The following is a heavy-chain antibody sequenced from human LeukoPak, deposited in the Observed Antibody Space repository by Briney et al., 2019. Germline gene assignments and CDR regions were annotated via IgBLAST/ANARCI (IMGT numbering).Heavy chain of an antibody. J-gene: IGHJ4*02. CDR2: ISGSGGST. D-gene: IGHD3-10*01. V-gene: IGHV3-23*01. CDR3: AKGMYYFDY. Sequence: GGSLRLSCATSGVTFSSYAMSWGRQAPGKGLEWVSAISGSGGSTYYADSVKGRFTISRDNSKNTLYLQMNSLRAEDTAVYYCAKGMYYFDYWGQGTLVTVSS. CDR1: GVTFSSYA.